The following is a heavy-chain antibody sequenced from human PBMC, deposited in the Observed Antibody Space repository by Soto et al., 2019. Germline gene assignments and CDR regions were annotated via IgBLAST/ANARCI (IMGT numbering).Heavy chain of an antibody. CDR1: GDSVSSTFTA. CDR2: TYFTSKWHN. CDR3: AGGPSLTGSFFDS. V-gene: IGHV6-1*01. J-gene: IGHJ4*02. Sequence: SQTLSLTCAISGDSVSSTFTAWNWIRQSPARGLEWLGRTYFTSKWHNDYAASVQSRITISPDTSKNHFSLQLDSVTPEDTAVYFCAGGPSLTGSFFDSWGQGTLVTVSS.